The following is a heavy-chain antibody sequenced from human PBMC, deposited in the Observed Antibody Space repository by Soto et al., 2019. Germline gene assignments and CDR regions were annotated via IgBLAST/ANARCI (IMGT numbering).Heavy chain of an antibody. V-gene: IGHV3-33*01. CDR3: ARDCAAPVAVAATGYYYGMDV. Sequence: PGGSLRLSCAASGFTFSSYGMHWVRQAPGKGLEWVALIWDDGSNKYYADSVKGRFTISRDNSKNTLYLQMNSLRAEDTAMYYCARDCAAPVAVAATGYYYGMDVWGQGTTLTVSS. J-gene: IGHJ6*02. D-gene: IGHD6-19*01. CDR1: GFTFSSYG. CDR2: IWDDGSNK.